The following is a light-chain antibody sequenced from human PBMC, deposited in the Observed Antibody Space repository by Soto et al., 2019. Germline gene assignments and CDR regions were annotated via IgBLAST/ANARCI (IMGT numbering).Light chain of an antibody. CDR2: GAS. J-gene: IGKJ1*01. V-gene: IGKV3-15*01. CDR1: QSVSSY. CDR3: QQYNNWPWT. Sequence: EIVLTRAPAALSLSAGERGRVCCRASQSVSSYLAWYQQKPGQAPRLLIYGASTRATGIPARFSGSGSGTEFTLTLSSLQSEDFAVYYCQQYNNWPWTFGQGTKVDI.